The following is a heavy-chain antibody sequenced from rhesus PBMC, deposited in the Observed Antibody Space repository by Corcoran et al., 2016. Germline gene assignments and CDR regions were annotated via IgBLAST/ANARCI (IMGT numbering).Heavy chain of an antibody. V-gene: IGHV4-81*01. CDR1: GGSISGYY. CDR3: ARKGSGWSDRFDF. D-gene: IGHD6S26*01. Sequence: QLQLQESGPGLVKPSETLSLTCAVSGGSISGYYWSWIRQPPGKGLEWIGNIDGNIAGTNYHPSLKSRVTISKDTSKNQFSLKLSSVTAADTAVYYCARKGSGWSDRFDFWGQGVLVTVSS. J-gene: IGHJ4*01. CDR2: IDGNIAGT.